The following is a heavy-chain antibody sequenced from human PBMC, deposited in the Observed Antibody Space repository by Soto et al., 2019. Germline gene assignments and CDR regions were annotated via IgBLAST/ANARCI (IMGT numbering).Heavy chain of an antibody. D-gene: IGHD3-22*01. CDR1: GYTFTTYA. Sequence: GASVKVSCKASGYTFTTYAVHWVRQAPGQRLEWMGWINAANGNTRYSQKFQGRVTISRDTSASTAYMELSSLRSEDTAVYYCARAGTYYYDSSGYFLDYWGQGTLVTVSS. J-gene: IGHJ4*02. CDR3: ARAGTYYYDSSGYFLDY. V-gene: IGHV1-3*01. CDR2: INAANGNT.